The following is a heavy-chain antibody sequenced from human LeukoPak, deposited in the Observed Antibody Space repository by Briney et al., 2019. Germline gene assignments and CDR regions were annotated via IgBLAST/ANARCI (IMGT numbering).Heavy chain of an antibody. CDR2: ISGSGGST. D-gene: IGHD3-9*01. CDR3: AKDQQGWPDIFDY. J-gene: IGHJ4*02. CDR1: GFTLSSYA. Sequence: GGSLRLSCAASGFTLSSYALSWVRQAPGKGLEWVSAISGSGGSTYYADSVKGRFTISRDNSKNTLYLQMNSLRAEDTAVYYCAKDQQGWPDIFDYWGQGTLVTVSS. V-gene: IGHV3-23*01.